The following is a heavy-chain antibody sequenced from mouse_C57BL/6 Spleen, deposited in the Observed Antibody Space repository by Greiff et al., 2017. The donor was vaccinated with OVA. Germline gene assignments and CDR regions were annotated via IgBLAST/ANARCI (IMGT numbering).Heavy chain of an antibody. CDR2: INPNNGGT. CDR3: ARESFYYRNAMDY. Sequence: EVQLQQSGPELVKPGASVKISCKASGYTFTDYYMNWVKQSHGKSLEWIGDINPNNGGTSYNQKFKGKATLTVDKSSSTAYMELRSLTSEDSAVYYCARESFYYRNAMDYWGQGTSVTVSS. D-gene: IGHD2-14*01. V-gene: IGHV1-26*01. CDR1: GYTFTDYY. J-gene: IGHJ4*01.